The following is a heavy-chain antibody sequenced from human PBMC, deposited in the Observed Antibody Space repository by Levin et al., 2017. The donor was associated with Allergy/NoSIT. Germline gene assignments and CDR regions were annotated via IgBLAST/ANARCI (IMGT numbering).Heavy chain of an antibody. J-gene: IGHJ4*02. CDR1: GFTFSSYA. CDR3: AKAIAAATGIFDN. D-gene: IGHD6-13*01. V-gene: IGHV3-23*01. CDR2: ISGSGGST. Sequence: GGSLRLSCAASGFTFSSYAMSWVRQPPGKGLEWVSAISGSGGSTYNADSVKGRFTISRDNSKNTLYLQMNSLRVEDTAVYYCAKAIAAATGIFDNWGQGTLVTVSS.